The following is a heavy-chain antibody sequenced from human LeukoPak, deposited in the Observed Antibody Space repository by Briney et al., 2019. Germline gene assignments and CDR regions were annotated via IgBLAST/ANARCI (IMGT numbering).Heavy chain of an antibody. D-gene: IGHD2-21*02. CDR1: GYTFTSYG. J-gene: IGHJ4*02. V-gene: IGHV1-18*01. CDR2: ISAYNGNT. Sequence: GASVKVSCKASGYTFTSYGISWVRQAPGQGLEWMGWISAYNGNTNYAQKFQGRVTITRDTSASTAYMELSSLRSGDTAVYYCARVVVTANSLPDYWGQGTLVTVSS. CDR3: ARVVVTANSLPDY.